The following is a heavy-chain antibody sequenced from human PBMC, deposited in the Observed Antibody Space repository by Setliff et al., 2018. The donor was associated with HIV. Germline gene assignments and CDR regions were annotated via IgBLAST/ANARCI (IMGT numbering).Heavy chain of an antibody. V-gene: IGHV3-33*06. CDR3: VKDVVKFWSGSGALDF. CDR2: IWYDASKK. Sequence: GGSLRLSCAASGFTFNSYGMHWVRQAPGKGLEWVALIWYDASKKEYADSVKGRFNILRDDSKKTVDLQMNSLRADDTAVYYCVKDVVKFWSGSGALDFWGPGTLVTVPQ. CDR1: GFTFNSYG. J-gene: IGHJ4*02. D-gene: IGHD3-3*01.